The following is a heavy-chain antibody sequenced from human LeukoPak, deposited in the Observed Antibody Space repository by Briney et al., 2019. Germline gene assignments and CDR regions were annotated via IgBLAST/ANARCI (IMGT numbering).Heavy chain of an antibody. CDR2: IIPIFGTA. V-gene: IGHV1-69*05. Sequence: ASVKVSCKASGGTFSSYAISWVRQAPGQGLVWMGGIIPIFGTANYAQKFQGRVTITTDESTSTAYMELSSLRSEDTAVYYCASDNYYDSSGYYGGFDYWGQGTLVTVSS. D-gene: IGHD3-22*01. J-gene: IGHJ4*02. CDR3: ASDNYYDSSGYYGGFDY. CDR1: GGTFSSYA.